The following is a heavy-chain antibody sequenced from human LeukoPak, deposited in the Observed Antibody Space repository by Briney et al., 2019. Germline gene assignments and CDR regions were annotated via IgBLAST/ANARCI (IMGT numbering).Heavy chain of an antibody. CDR2: ISGSGGST. CDR1: GFTFGTYA. J-gene: IGHJ1*01. Sequence: GGSLRLSCAVSGFTFGTYAMSWVRQAPGKGLEWVSAISGSGGSTYYADSVKGRFTISRDNSKNTLYLQMNSLRAEDTAVYYCARLYSSGWTPRYFQHWGQGTLVTVSS. CDR3: ARLYSSGWTPRYFQH. D-gene: IGHD6-19*01. V-gene: IGHV3-23*01.